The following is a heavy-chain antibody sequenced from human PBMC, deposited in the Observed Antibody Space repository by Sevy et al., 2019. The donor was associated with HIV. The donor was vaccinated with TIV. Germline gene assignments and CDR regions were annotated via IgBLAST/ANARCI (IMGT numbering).Heavy chain of an antibody. Sequence: GGSLRLSCAASGFTFSSYSMNWVRQAPGKGLEWVSSISSSSSYIYYADSVKGRFTISRDNARNSLYLQMNSLRAEDTAVYYCATAAAAGKGGFGYWGQGTLVTVSS. J-gene: IGHJ4*02. D-gene: IGHD6-13*01. CDR2: ISSSSSYI. V-gene: IGHV3-21*01. CDR3: ATAAAAGKGGFGY. CDR1: GFTFSSYS.